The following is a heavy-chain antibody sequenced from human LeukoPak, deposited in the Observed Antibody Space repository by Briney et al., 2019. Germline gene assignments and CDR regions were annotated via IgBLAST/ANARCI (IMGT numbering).Heavy chain of an antibody. V-gene: IGHV4-30-2*01. CDR1: GGSISSGGYS. CDR3: ARENTYYYDSSGHSGGAFDI. D-gene: IGHD3-22*01. CDR2: IYHSGST. J-gene: IGHJ3*02. Sequence: SETLSLTCAVSGGSISSGGYSWSWIRQPPGKGLEWIGHIYHSGSTYYNPSLKSRVTISVDRSKNQFSLKLSSVTAADTAVYYCARENTYYYDSSGHSGGAFDIWGQGTMVTVSS.